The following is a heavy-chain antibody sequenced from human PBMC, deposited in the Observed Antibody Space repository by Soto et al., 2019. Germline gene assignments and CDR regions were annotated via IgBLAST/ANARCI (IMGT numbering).Heavy chain of an antibody. V-gene: IGHV2-5*02. J-gene: IGHJ4*02. CDR3: VHIRYGSGLFDY. D-gene: IGHD3-10*01. CDR2: SYWDDDK. CDR1: GFSLSTSGVG. Sequence: QITLKESGPPLVKPTQTLTLTCNFSGFSLSTSGVGVGWIRQPPGKALEWLALSYWDDDKRYSPSLKSRLTNTKATSKNQVVLTMTNMDPVDTATYYCVHIRYGSGLFDYWGQGTLVTVSS.